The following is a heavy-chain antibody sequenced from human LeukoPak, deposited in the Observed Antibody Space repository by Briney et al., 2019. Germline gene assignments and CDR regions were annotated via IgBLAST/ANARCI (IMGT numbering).Heavy chain of an antibody. Sequence: GGSLRLSCAASGFTFSSYEMNWVRQAPGKGLEWVANINQHGSEEFYVDSVKGRFTISRDNAKNSLYLHMNSLRVEDTAVYYCVGEWEQLRWGQGTLVTVSS. D-gene: IGHD1-26*01. CDR1: GFTFSSYE. CDR2: INQHGSEE. V-gene: IGHV3-7*01. J-gene: IGHJ4*02. CDR3: VGEWEQLR.